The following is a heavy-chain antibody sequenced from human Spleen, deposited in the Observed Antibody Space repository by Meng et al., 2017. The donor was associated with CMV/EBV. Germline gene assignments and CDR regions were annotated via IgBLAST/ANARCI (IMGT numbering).Heavy chain of an antibody. V-gene: IGHV1-2*02. J-gene: IGHJ3*02. Sequence: ASVKVSCKASGYTFTAYNMYWVRQAPGQGLEWMGWISPKTGDTKYAQKYEGRVTVTRDTSINTAYMELRRLTSDDTAVYYCARGVLKVARVGFSRPGQHGDGFDIWGQGTMVTVSS. CDR3: ARGVLKVARVGFSRPGQHGDGFDI. D-gene: IGHD6-13*01. CDR2: ISPKTGDT. CDR1: GYTFTAYN.